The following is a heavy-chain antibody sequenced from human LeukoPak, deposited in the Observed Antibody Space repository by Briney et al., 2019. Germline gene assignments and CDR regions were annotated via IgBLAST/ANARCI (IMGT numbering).Heavy chain of an antibody. J-gene: IGHJ3*02. D-gene: IGHD1-26*01. Sequence: GGSLRLSCAASGFTFSSYSMNWVRQAPGKGLEWVSSISSSSSYIYYADSVKGRFTISRDNAKNSLYLQMNSLRAEDTAVYYCARDLSGSYFDAFDIWGQGTMVTVSS. V-gene: IGHV3-21*01. CDR3: ARDLSGSYFDAFDI. CDR2: ISSSSSYI. CDR1: GFTFSSYS.